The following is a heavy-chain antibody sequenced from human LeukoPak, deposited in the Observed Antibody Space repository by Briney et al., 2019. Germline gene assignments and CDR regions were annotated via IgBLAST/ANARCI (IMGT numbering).Heavy chain of an antibody. J-gene: IGHJ4*02. CDR2: ISGSGGST. CDR1: GFTFSSYA. CDR3: AKDGGTLVATPEPFDY. D-gene: IGHD5-12*01. V-gene: IGHV3-23*01. Sequence: GGSLRLSCAASGFTFSSYAMSWVRQAPGKGLEWVSAISGSGGSTYYADSVKGRFTISRDNSKNTLYLQMNSLRAEDTAVYYCAKDGGTLVATPEPFDYWGQGTLVTVSS.